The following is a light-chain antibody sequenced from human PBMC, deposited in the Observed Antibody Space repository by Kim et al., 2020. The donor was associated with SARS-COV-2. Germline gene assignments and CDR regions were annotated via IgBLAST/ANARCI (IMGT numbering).Light chain of an antibody. J-gene: IGKJ4*01. Sequence: DIQLTQSPSILSASVGDRVTITCRASQGISNYLAWYQQKSGKVPKLLIYEASTLDSGVPSRFSGAGSGTEFTLTINSLHADDVASYYCQQYDNAPLTFGGGTRVDIK. CDR2: EAS. V-gene: IGKV1-5*03. CDR1: QGISNY. CDR3: QQYDNAPLT.